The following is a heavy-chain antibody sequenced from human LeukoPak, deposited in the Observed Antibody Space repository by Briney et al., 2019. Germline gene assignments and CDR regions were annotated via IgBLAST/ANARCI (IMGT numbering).Heavy chain of an antibody. Sequence: GSLRLSCVVSGFTVSSNYMSWFRQAPGKGLEWVSVIYSGGSTYYADSVKGRFTISRDNSKNTLYLQMNSLRAEDTAVYYCARGRGHLDYWGQGTLVTVSS. D-gene: IGHD6-25*01. CDR3: ARGRGHLDY. CDR2: IYSGGST. CDR1: GFTVSSNY. J-gene: IGHJ4*02. V-gene: IGHV3-66*01.